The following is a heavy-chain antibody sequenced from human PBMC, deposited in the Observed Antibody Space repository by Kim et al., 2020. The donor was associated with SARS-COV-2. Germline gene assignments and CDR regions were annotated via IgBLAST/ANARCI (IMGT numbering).Heavy chain of an antibody. J-gene: IGHJ4*02. V-gene: IGHV1-2*02. Sequence: ASVKVSCKASGYTFTGYYMHWVRQAPGQGLEWMGWINPNSGGTNYAQKFQGRVTMTRDTSISTAYMELSRLRSDDTAVYYCARDGPADSSGYYSDYWGQGTLVTVSS. CDR1: GYTFTGYY. CDR3: ARDGPADSSGYYSDY. D-gene: IGHD3-22*01. CDR2: INPNSGGT.